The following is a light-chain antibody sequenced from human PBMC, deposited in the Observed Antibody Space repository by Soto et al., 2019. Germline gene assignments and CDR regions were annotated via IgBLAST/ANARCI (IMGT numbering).Light chain of an antibody. CDR3: QSYNSSRRGMI. V-gene: IGLV1-40*01. Sequence: QSVLTQPPSVSGAPGQRVTISCTGSSSNIGADFEVHWYQHLPGTAPKLLICANTNRPSGVPDRFSGSKSGTSASLAIAGLQAEDEADYYCQSYNSSRRGMILGGGTKVTVL. CDR1: SSNIGADFE. J-gene: IGLJ2*01. CDR2: ANT.